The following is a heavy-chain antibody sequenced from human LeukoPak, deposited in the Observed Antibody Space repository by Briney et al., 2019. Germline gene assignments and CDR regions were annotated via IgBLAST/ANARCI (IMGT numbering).Heavy chain of an antibody. V-gene: IGHV4-39*01. J-gene: IGHJ4*02. CDR1: GGSISSSSYY. Sequence: TTSETLSLTCTVSGGSISSSSYYWGWIRQPPGKGLEWIGSIYYSGSTYYNPSLKSRVTISVDTSKNQFSLKLSSVTAADTAVYYCARGNVDTAMVWFDYWGQGTLVTVSS. CDR3: ARGNVDTAMVWFDY. CDR2: IYYSGST. D-gene: IGHD5-18*01.